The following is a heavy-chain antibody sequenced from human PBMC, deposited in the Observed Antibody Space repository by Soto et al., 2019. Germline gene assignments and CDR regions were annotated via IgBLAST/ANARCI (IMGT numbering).Heavy chain of an antibody. CDR2: ISSSSSYI. CDR3: ARRSTIEGDTLDF. J-gene: IGHJ4*02. Sequence: GGSLRLSCAASGFTFSSYSMNWVRQAPGKGLEWVSSISSSSSYIYYADSVKGRFTISRDNAKNSLYLQMNSLRAEDTAVYYCARRSTIEGDTLDFWGQGTLVTVSS. V-gene: IGHV3-21*01. D-gene: IGHD3-3*01. CDR1: GFTFSSYS.